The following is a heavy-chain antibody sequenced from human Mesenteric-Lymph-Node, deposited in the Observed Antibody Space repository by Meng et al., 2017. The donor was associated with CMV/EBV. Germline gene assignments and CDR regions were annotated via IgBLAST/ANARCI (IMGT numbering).Heavy chain of an antibody. Sequence: VSCKTSGYTFTEYPITWLRQAPGQGLEWVGWSSTSNGNTNYAQNLQGRITMTTDTSTSTAYMELRSLRSDDTATYYCARDLFGDLDYWGQGTLVTVSS. CDR3: ARDLFGDLDY. V-gene: IGHV1-18*01. CDR1: GYTFTEYP. CDR2: SSTSNGNT. J-gene: IGHJ4*02. D-gene: IGHD2-21*01.